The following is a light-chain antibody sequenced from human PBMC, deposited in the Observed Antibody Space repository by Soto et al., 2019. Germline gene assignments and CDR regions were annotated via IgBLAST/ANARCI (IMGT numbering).Light chain of an antibody. Sequence: QSALTQPASVSGSPGQSITISCTGTSSDVGGYNYVSWYQQHPGKAPKLIIYEVSNRPSGVSNRFSGSKSGNTASLTISGPQADDEPDYNCNSYTSKSTGVFGTGTKVTVL. CDR2: EVS. V-gene: IGLV2-14*01. CDR1: SSDVGGYNY. CDR3: NSYTSKSTGV. J-gene: IGLJ1*01.